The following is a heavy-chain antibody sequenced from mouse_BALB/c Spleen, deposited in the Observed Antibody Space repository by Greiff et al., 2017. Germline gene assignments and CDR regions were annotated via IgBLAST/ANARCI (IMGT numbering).Heavy chain of an antibody. CDR3: VRDSDGDF. D-gene: IGHD2-3*01. CDR2: IWTGGGT. J-gene: IGHJ4*01. CDR1: GFSLTSYD. V-gene: IGHV2-9-2*01. Sequence: QVQLQESGPGLVAPSQCLSITCTASGFSLTSYDISWIRQPPGKGLEWLGVIWTGGGTNYNSAFMSRLSISKDNSNSQVFLKMNSLQTDDTAIYYCVRDSDGDFWGQGTTVTVSS.